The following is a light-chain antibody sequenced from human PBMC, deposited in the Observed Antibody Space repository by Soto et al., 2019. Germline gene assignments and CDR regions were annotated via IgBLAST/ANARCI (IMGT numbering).Light chain of an antibody. V-gene: IGKV3-20*01. Sequence: ENVLTQSPGTLSLSPGERATLSCRASQRVRRSYLAWYQQKPGQAPRLLIYGASSRATGIPDRFSGSGSGTDFTLTISRLEPEDFAVYYCQQYGSSPTLTFGGGTKVEIK. J-gene: IGKJ4*01. CDR2: GAS. CDR3: QQYGSSPTLT. CDR1: QRVRRSY.